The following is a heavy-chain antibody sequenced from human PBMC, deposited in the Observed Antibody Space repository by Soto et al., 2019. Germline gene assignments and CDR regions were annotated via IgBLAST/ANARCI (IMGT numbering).Heavy chain of an antibody. D-gene: IGHD3-22*01. V-gene: IGHV4-61*01. Sequence: PSETLSLTCTVSGGSVSSGSYYWSWIRQPPGKGLEWIGYTYYSGSTNYNPSLKSRVTISVDTSKNQFSLKLSSVTAADTAVYYCARLLCYYDSSGYYSTLLGTWFDPWGQGTLVTVSS. CDR1: GGSVSSGSYY. J-gene: IGHJ5*02. CDR3: ARLLCYYDSSGYYSTLLGTWFDP. CDR2: TYYSGST.